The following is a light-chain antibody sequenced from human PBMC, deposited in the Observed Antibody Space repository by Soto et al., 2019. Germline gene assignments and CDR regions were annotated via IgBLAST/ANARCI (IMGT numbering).Light chain of an antibody. CDR3: QHRSNWLT. CDR2: DAS. CDR1: QSVSSY. Sequence: EIVLTQSPATLSLSPGERAALSCRASQSVSSYLAWYQQKPGRAPRLLIYDASNRATGIPARFSGSGSGTDFTLTISSLEPEEFAVYYCQHRSNWLTFGGGTKVEIK. J-gene: IGKJ4*01. V-gene: IGKV3-11*01.